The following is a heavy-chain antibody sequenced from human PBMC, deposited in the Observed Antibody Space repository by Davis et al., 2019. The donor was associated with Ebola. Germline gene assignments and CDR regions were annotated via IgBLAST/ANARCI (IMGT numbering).Heavy chain of an antibody. CDR2: IYYSGST. V-gene: IGHV4-39*01. CDR1: GGSVSSGSYY. CDR3: ARRSSSWYRVGMDV. D-gene: IGHD6-13*01. J-gene: IGHJ6*02. Sequence: SETLSLTCTVSGGSVSSGSYYWSWIRQPPGKGLEWIGYIYYSGSTYYNPSLKSRVTISVDTSKNQFSLKLSSVTAADTAVYYCARRSSSWYRVGMDVWGQGTTVTVSS.